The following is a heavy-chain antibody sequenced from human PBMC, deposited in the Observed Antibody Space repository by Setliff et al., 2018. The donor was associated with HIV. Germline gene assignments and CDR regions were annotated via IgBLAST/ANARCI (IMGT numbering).Heavy chain of an antibody. CDR3: ARGSYYYDSSGYYYYFDY. CDR2: IYTSGST. CDR1: GGSISSYY. Sequence: SETLSLTCTVSGGSISSYYWSWIRQPPGKGLEWIGYIYTSGSTNYNPSLKSRVTISVDTSKNQFSLKLSSVTAADTAVYYCARGSYYYDSSGYYYYFDYWGQGTLVTSPQ. V-gene: IGHV4-4*08. D-gene: IGHD3-22*01. J-gene: IGHJ4*02.